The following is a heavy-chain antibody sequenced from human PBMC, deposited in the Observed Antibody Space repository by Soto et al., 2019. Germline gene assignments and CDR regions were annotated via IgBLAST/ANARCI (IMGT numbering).Heavy chain of an antibody. CDR2: IIPIFGTA. CDR3: ARALTYYYDSSGYSAVDGDAFDI. CDR1: GGTFSSYA. V-gene: IGHV1-69*06. Sequence: SVKVSCKASGGTFSSYAISWVRQAPGQGLEWMGGIIPIFGTANYAQKFQGRVTITADKSTSTAYMELSSLRSEDTAVYYCARALTYYYDSSGYSAVDGDAFDIWGQGTMVTVSS. J-gene: IGHJ3*02. D-gene: IGHD3-22*01.